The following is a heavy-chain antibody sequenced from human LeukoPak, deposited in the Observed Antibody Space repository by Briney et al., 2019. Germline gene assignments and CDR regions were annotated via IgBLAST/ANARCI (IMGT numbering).Heavy chain of an antibody. J-gene: IGHJ6*03. CDR3: ASFGAPLWSGYPRYYYYYYYMDV. CDR2: ISSSGSTI. Sequence: GGSLRLSCAASGFTFSSYEMNWVRQAPGKGLEWVSYISSSGSTIYYADSVKGRFTISRVNAKNSLYLQMSSLRAEDTAVYYCASFGAPLWSGYPRYYYYYYYMDVWGKGTTVTVSS. D-gene: IGHD3-3*01. V-gene: IGHV3-48*03. CDR1: GFTFSSYE.